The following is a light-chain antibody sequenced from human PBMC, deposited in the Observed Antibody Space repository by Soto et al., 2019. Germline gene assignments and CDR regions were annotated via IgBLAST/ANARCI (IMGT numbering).Light chain of an antibody. V-gene: IGLV2-14*01. CDR3: SSYSGGSTPVL. CDR2: ELY. Sequence: QSVLTQPASVSGSPGQSITISCTGTSSDIGDYNYVSWYQQRPGTAPKLMIFELYNRPSGVSNRFSGSKSGNTASLTISGLQAEDEADYYCSSYSGGSTPVLFGGGTKVTVL. CDR1: SSDIGDYNY. J-gene: IGLJ2*01.